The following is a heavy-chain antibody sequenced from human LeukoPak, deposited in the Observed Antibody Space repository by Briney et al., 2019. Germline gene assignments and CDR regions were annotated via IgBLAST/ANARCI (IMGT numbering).Heavy chain of an antibody. CDR1: GYTFTGYY. Sequence: ASVQVSCKTSGYTFTGYYMHWVRQAPGQGLEWMGRINPNSGGTNYAQKFQARVTMTRDTSISTAYMELSRLRSDDTAIYYCAKSGWYGQYCFDYWGQGTLVTVSS. CDR2: INPNSGGT. V-gene: IGHV1-2*06. D-gene: IGHD6-19*01. J-gene: IGHJ4*02. CDR3: AKSGWYGQYCFDY.